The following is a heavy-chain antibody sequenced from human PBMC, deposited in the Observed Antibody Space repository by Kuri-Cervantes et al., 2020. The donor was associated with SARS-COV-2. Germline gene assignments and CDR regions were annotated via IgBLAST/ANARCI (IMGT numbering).Heavy chain of an antibody. V-gene: IGHV4-38-2*01. CDR2: IYHSGST. D-gene: IGHD2-2*01. Sequence: SETLSLTCAVSGYSISSGYYWGWIRQPPGKGLEWIGSIYHSGSTYYNPSLKSRVTISVDTSKNQFSLKLSSATAADTAVYYCASPNQKYCSSTSCSENFDYWGQGTLVTVSS. CDR3: ASPNQKYCSSTSCSENFDY. J-gene: IGHJ4*02. CDR1: GYSISSGYY.